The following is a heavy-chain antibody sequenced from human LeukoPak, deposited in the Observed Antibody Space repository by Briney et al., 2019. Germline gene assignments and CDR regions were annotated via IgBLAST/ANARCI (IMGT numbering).Heavy chain of an antibody. D-gene: IGHD1-14*01. CDR1: GFTFSSYT. CDR3: VKDDRHDY. V-gene: IGHV3-64D*06. CDR2: ISSNGGST. J-gene: IGHJ4*02. Sequence: GGSLRLSCSASGFTFSSYTIHWVRQAPGKGLEYVSAISSNGGSTYNADSVKGRFTISRDNSKNTLYLQMSGLRPDDTAVYHCVKDDRHDYWGLGTLVIVSS.